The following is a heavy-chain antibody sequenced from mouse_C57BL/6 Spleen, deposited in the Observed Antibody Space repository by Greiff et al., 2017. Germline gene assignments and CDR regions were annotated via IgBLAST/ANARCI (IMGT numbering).Heavy chain of an antibody. Sequence: QVQLQQSGPELVKPGASVKISCKASGYAFSSSWMNWVKQRPGKGLEWIGRIYPGDGDTNYNGKFKGKATLTADKSSSTAYMQLSSLTSADSAVYFYAPLLDYFDYWGQGTTLTVSS. CDR3: APLLDYFDY. J-gene: IGHJ2*01. D-gene: IGHD1-2*01. CDR2: IYPGDGDT. V-gene: IGHV1-82*01. CDR1: GYAFSSSW.